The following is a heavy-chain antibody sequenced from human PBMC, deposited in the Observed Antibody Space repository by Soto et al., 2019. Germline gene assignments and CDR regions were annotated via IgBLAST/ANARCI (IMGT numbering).Heavy chain of an antibody. J-gene: IGHJ4*02. D-gene: IGHD3-10*01. CDR1: GGSISSYY. V-gene: IGHV4-4*09. Sequence: QVQLQESGPGLVKPSETLSLTCTVSGGSISSYYWTWIRQPPGKGLEWIGFIYNSGSTHYNPSLRSRVTISVDPSKNHFSLKLMSVTAADTAVYYCASMGYHYGSGSYPLDYWGQGTLVTVSS. CDR3: ASMGYHYGSGSYPLDY. CDR2: IYNSGST.